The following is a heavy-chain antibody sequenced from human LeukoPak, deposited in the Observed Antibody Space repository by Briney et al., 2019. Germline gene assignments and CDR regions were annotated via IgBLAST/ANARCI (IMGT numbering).Heavy chain of an antibody. J-gene: IGHJ6*03. Sequence: SVKVSCKASGGTFSSYTIGWVRQAPGQGLEWMGRIIPILGIANYAQKFQGRVTITADKSTSTAYMELSSLRSEDTAVYYCARDIAAAGTKQARYYYYMDVWGKGTTVTVSS. CDR2: IIPILGIA. CDR3: ARDIAAAGTKQARYYYYMDV. V-gene: IGHV1-69*04. D-gene: IGHD6-13*01. CDR1: GGTFSSYT.